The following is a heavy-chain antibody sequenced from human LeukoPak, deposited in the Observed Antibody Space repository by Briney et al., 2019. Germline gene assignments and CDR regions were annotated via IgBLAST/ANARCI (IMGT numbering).Heavy chain of an antibody. V-gene: IGHV4-61*02. CDR2: IYTSGST. CDR3: ARPSYSSSWYIFDY. CDR1: GGSISSGSYC. Sequence: SQTLSLTCTVSGGSISSGSYCWSWIRQPAGKGLEWIGRIYTSGSTNYNPSLKSRVTISVDTSKNQFSLKLSSVTAADTAVYYCARPSYSSSWYIFDYWGQGTLVTVSS. D-gene: IGHD6-13*01. J-gene: IGHJ4*02.